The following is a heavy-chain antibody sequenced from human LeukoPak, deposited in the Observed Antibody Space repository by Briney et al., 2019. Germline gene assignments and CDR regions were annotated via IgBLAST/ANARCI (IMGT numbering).Heavy chain of an antibody. CDR1: GDSVSSKNGA. CDR3: ARYVGTSGWYTFDY. V-gene: IGHV6-1*01. J-gene: IGHJ4*02. Sequence: SQTLSLTCAISGDSVSSKNGAWNWVRQSPSRGLEWLGRTYYRSKWYDDYAESLKGRITISPDASKNQFSLQRNSVTPEDTAVYYCARYVGTSGWYTFDYWGQGTLVTVSS. D-gene: IGHD6-19*01. CDR2: TYYRSKWYD.